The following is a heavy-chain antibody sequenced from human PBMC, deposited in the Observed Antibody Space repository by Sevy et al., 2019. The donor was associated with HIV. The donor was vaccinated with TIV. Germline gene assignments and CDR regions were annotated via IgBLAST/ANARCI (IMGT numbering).Heavy chain of an antibody. J-gene: IGHJ4*02. CDR2: YSGST. CDR1: GGSISSYY. D-gene: IGHD5-18*01. V-gene: IGHV4-59*01. Sequence: SETLSRTCSVSGGSISSYYWSWIRQPPGKGLEWIDYSGSTSYNSSLKSRVTISVDRSKNQFSLKLRSVTAADTAIYYCARVRYTYGFPIFFDYWGQGILVTVSS. CDR3: ARVRYTYGFPIFFDY.